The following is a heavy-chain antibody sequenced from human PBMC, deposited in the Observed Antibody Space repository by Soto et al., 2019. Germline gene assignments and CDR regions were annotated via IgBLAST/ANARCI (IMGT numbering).Heavy chain of an antibody. CDR3: AKGSGRKMVRGVIIGVNIDY. D-gene: IGHD3-10*01. CDR2: ISYDGRNK. Sequence: VQMVESGGGVVQPGRSLRLSCAASGFMFSTYAMHWVRQAPGKGLEWVAIISYDGRNKYYADSVKDRFTISRDNSKNTLYLQMSSMRADATAVYYCAKGSGRKMVRGVIIGVNIDYWGQGTLVTVSS. V-gene: IGHV3-30*18. J-gene: IGHJ4*02. CDR1: GFMFSTYA.